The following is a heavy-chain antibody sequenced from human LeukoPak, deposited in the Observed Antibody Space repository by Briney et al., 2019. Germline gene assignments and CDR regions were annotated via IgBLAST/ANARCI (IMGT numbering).Heavy chain of an antibody. V-gene: IGHV1-69*06. CDR3: ARVVGLTGYSSSWYSGYYYYMDV. J-gene: IGHJ6*03. CDR2: IIPIFGTT. D-gene: IGHD6-13*01. CDR1: GGTFSSYA. Sequence: SVKVSCKASGGTFSSYAISWVRQAPGQGLEWMGGIIPIFGTTDYAQKFQDRVTITADKSTSTAYMELSSLRSEDTAVYYCARVVGLTGYSSSWYSGYYYYMDVWGKGTTVTVSS.